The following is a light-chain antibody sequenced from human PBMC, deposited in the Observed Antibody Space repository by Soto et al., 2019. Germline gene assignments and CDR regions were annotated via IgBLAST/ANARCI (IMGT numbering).Light chain of an antibody. CDR3: QQRSKWPLT. V-gene: IGKV3D-20*02. J-gene: IGKJ4*01. CDR1: QSVTSNA. CDR2: GVS. Sequence: EIVLTQSSATLSLSQGEIATLSCRASQSVTSNALAWYQQKPGQAPRLLIYGVSSRATGIPDRFSGSGSGTDFTLTISSLEPEDFAVYYCQQRSKWPLTFGGGTKVEIK.